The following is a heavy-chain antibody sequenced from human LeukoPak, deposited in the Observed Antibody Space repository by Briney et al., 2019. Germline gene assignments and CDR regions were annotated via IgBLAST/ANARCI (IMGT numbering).Heavy chain of an antibody. D-gene: IGHD7-27*01. CDR2: INPDSGAT. CDR3: ARTGDPAYDAFDI. V-gene: IGHV1-2*02. J-gene: IGHJ3*02. Sequence: ASVKVSCKASGYIFIDHYIHWVRQAPGQGLELMGGINPDSGATNYAQKLQGGVTMTTETSIRTAYMELRGLRSDDTAVYYCARTGDPAYDAFDIWGQGTLVTVSS. CDR1: GYIFIDHY.